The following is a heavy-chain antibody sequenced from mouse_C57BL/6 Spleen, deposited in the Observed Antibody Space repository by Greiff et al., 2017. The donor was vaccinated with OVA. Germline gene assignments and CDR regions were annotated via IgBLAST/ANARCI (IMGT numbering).Heavy chain of an antibody. CDR2: INPNNGGT. CDR3: ASYYGSSYYAMDY. Sequence: VQLKQSGPELVKPGASVKISCKASGYTFTDYYMNWVKQSHGKSLEWIGDINPNNGGTSYNQKFKGKATLTVDKSSSTAYMELRSLTSEDSAVYNSASYYGSSYYAMDYRGQGTSVTVSS. J-gene: IGHJ4*01. CDR1: GYTFTDYY. D-gene: IGHD1-1*01. V-gene: IGHV1-26*01.